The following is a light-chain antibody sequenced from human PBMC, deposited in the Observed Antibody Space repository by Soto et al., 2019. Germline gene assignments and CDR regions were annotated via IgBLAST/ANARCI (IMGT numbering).Light chain of an antibody. Sequence: DIQMTQSPSTLSASVGDRVTITCRASQSMSSWLAWYQQNPGKAPKLLIYKSSSLEGGVPSRFSGSGSGTELTLTISSRQPDDFASYYGQQYNSYPWTFGQGTKVEIK. CDR1: QSMSSW. V-gene: IGKV1-5*03. J-gene: IGKJ1*01. CDR2: KSS. CDR3: QQYNSYPWT.